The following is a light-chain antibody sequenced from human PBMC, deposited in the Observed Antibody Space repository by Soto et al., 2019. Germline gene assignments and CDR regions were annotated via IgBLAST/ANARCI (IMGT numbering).Light chain of an antibody. CDR2: RNS. V-gene: IGLV1-47*01. Sequence: QPVLTQPPSASGAPGQRVTISCSGSNSNIGSNSVYWYQQFSGMAPKLLIYRNSLRPSGVPDRFSGSKSDTSASLTISGLRSEDEAEYYCATWDDSLSGVFGGGTKLTVL. CDR3: ATWDDSLSGV. CDR1: NSNIGSNS. J-gene: IGLJ3*02.